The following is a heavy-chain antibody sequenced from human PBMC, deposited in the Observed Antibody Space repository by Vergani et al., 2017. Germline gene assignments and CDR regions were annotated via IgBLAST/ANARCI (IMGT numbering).Heavy chain of an antibody. CDR2: IYPGDSDT. Sequence: EVQLVQSGAEVKKPGESLTISCKRSGYSFTSYWIGCVRQMPGKGLECMGIIYPGDSDTRYSPSFQGQVTISADKSISTAYLQWSSLKASDTAMYYCARNYYGSGTDYSWFDPWGQGTLVTVSS. V-gene: IGHV5-51*01. J-gene: IGHJ5*02. CDR3: ARNYYGSGTDYSWFDP. CDR1: GYSFTSYW. D-gene: IGHD3-10*01.